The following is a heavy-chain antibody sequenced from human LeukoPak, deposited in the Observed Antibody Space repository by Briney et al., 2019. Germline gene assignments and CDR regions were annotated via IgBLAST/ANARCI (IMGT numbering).Heavy chain of an antibody. CDR3: ARGPPQTLDY. V-gene: IGHV3-48*04. Sequence: GGSLRLSCAASGFTFSSYAMSWVRQAPGKGLEWVSYISSGSSTIYYADSVKGRFTISRDNAKNSLFLQLSSLRAEDTAVYYCARGPPQTLDYWGQGTLVTVSS. CDR1: GFTFSSYA. J-gene: IGHJ4*02. CDR2: ISSGSSTI.